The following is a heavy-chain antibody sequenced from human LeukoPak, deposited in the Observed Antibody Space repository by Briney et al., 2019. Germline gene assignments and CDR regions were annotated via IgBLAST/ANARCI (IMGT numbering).Heavy chain of an antibody. CDR1: VYSFTSYD. J-gene: IGHJ5*02. Sequence: ASVKVSFKSSVYSFTSYDINWVRQATGQGLAWMGWRNPNSGNTGYAQKFQGRVTMTRNNSISTAYMELSSLRSEDTAVYYCARAQRIAARPGYNWFDPWGQGTLVTVSS. CDR3: ARAQRIAARPGYNWFDP. V-gene: IGHV1-8*01. CDR2: RNPNSGNT. D-gene: IGHD6-6*01.